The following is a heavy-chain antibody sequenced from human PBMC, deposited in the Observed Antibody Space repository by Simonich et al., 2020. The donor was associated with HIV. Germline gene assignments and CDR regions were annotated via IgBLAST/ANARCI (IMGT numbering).Heavy chain of an antibody. CDR3: ARDGRKGSSTSCSDY. CDR1: GFTFISYS. Sequence: EVQLVESGGGLVKPGGSLRLSCAASGFTFISYSMNWVRQAPGKGLEWVSSISSSSSYIYYADSVKGRFTISRDNAKNSLYLQMNSLRAEDTAVYYCARDGRKGSSTSCSDYWGQGTLVTVSS. D-gene: IGHD2-2*01. CDR2: ISSSSSYI. V-gene: IGHV3-21*01. J-gene: IGHJ4*02.